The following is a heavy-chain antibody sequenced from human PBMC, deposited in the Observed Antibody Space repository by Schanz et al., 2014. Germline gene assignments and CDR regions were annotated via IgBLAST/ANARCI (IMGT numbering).Heavy chain of an antibody. CDR1: GFTFSAHY. Sequence: EVQLVESGGGLVQPGGSLRLSCAASGFTFSAHYMNWVRQAPGKGLEWVGRVRNKNNRYTTEYAASVKGRVTISRDDSNTSTYLQMNSLKTEDTAMSYCARRACCSRSGCLFDSWGQGTLVTVSS. CDR2: VRNKNNRYTT. V-gene: IGHV3-72*01. J-gene: IGHJ4*02. CDR3: ARRACCSRSGCLFDS. D-gene: IGHD2-2*01.